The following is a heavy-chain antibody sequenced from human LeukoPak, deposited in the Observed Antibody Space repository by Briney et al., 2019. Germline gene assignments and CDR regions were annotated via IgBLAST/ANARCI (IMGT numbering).Heavy chain of an antibody. CDR3: ARDQEYYYDSSGYAWFDP. Sequence: GASVKVSCKASGYTFTSYGISWVRQAPGQGLEWMGWISAYNGNTNYAQKFQGRVTITTDESTSTAYMELSSLRSEDTAVYYCARDQEYYYDSSGYAWFDPWGQGTLVTVSS. J-gene: IGHJ5*02. CDR2: ISAYNGNT. CDR1: GYTFTSYG. V-gene: IGHV1-18*01. D-gene: IGHD3-22*01.